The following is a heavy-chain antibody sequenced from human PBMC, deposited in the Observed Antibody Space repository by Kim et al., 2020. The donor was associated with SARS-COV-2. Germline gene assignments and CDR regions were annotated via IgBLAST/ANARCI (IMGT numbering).Heavy chain of an antibody. D-gene: IGHD3-3*01. CDR2: ISSNGGST. CDR3: VKWERGYDFWSGFDY. CDR1: GFTFSSYA. Sequence: GGSLRLSCSASGFTFSSYAMHWVRQAPGKGLEYVSAISSNGGSTYYADSVKGRFTISRDNSKNTRYLQMSSLRAEDTAVYYCVKWERGYDFWSGFDYWGQGTLVTVSS. J-gene: IGHJ4*02. V-gene: IGHV3-64D*06.